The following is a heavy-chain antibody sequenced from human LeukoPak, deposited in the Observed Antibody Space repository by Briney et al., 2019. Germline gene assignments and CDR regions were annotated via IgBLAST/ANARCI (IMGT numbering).Heavy chain of an antibody. CDR2: IYYSGST. CDR3: ARSSYYYAADASDI. V-gene: IGHV4-39*07. Sequence: SETLSLTCTVSGGSISSSNYYWGWIRQPPGKGLEWIGSIYYSGSTYYSPSLKSRVTISVDTSKNQFSLKLSSVTAADTAVYYCARSSYYYAADASDIWGQGTLVTVSS. D-gene: IGHD3-10*01. J-gene: IGHJ3*02. CDR1: GGSISSSNYY.